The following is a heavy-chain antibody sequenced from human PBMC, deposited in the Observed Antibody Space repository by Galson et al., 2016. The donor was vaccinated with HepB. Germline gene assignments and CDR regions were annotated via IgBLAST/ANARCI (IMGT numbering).Heavy chain of an antibody. CDR3: TAQSFCSGGSCYFHYYGMDV. CDR1: DFSFNNAW. Sequence: SLRLSCAASDFSFNNAWMNWVRQAPGKGLEWVGRIKTKTDGGTTDYAAPVKGRFTFSRDDSNTLLYLQMNSLKTEDTAVYYCTAQSFCSGGSCYFHYYGMDVWGQGTTVTVSS. V-gene: IGHV3-15*07. CDR2: IKTKTDGGTT. D-gene: IGHD2-15*01. J-gene: IGHJ6*02.